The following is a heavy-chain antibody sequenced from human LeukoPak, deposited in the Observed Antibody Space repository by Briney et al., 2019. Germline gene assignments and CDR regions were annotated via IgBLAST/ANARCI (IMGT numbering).Heavy chain of an antibody. D-gene: IGHD6-19*01. CDR1: GFTFDDYA. CDR2: ISWDSQTR. V-gene: IGHV3-9*01. CDR3: AKDTEQWLVHVYS. Sequence: QPGRSLRLSCVGSGFTFDDYALHWVRQAPGKGLEWVAGISWDSQTRDYAYSVRGRFTISRDNAQNSLYLQMESLTTDDTAFYYCAKDTEQWLVHVYSWGQGTRVTVSS. J-gene: IGHJ4*02.